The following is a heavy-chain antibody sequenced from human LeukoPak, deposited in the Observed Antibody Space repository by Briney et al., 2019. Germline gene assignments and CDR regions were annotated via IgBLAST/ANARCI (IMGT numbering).Heavy chain of an antibody. D-gene: IGHD3-3*01. J-gene: IGHJ4*02. V-gene: IGHV3-30*04. Sequence: GRSLRLSCEASGFTFTYYAMHWVRQAPGRGLEWVAVAAYDGSNEHYADSVKGRFTISRDNSQNTLFLHMNSLRAEDSAIYYCARENSRFWSGFPLDYWGQGTLVTVSS. CDR3: ARENSRFWSGFPLDY. CDR2: AAYDGSNE. CDR1: GFTFTYYA.